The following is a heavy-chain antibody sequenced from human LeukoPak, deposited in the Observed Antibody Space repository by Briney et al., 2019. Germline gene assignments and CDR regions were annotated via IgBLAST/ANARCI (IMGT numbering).Heavy chain of an antibody. D-gene: IGHD3-22*01. CDR1: GFTFSSYS. J-gene: IGHJ4*02. V-gene: IGHV3-21*01. CDR3: ARDLGAMFESSGYSYDY. CDR2: ISSSSSYI. Sequence: GGSLRLSCAASGFTFSSYSMNWVRQAPGKGLEWVSSISSSSSYIYYADSVKGRFTISRDNAKNSLYLQMNSPRAEDTAVYYCARDLGAMFESSGYSYDYWGQGTLVTVSS.